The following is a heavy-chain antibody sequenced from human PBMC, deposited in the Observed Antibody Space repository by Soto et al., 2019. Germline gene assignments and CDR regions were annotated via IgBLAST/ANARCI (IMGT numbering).Heavy chain of an antibody. V-gene: IGHV3-21*01. CDR3: ARDSLPSYDSSGLNWFDP. J-gene: IGHJ5*02. Sequence: EVQVVESGGGLVKPGGSLRLSCAASGFIFSSYAMNWVRQAPGKGLAWVSSISSSSSYTNYADSVKGRFTISRDNAKNSLYLQMNSLRAEDTAVYYCARDSLPSYDSSGLNWFDPWGQGTLVTVSS. D-gene: IGHD3-22*01. CDR2: ISSSSSYT. CDR1: GFIFSSYA.